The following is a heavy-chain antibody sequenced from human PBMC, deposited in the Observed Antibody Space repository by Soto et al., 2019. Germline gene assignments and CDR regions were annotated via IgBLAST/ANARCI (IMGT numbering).Heavy chain of an antibody. CDR2: IYHSGTT. CDR3: ARVVRYSSSWIFDY. D-gene: IGHD6-13*01. V-gene: IGHV4-31*02. J-gene: IGHJ4*02. Sequence: TLSLTVTVSGGSISSGGYYWSFSLQHPGKGLEWIGYIYHSGTTYYNPSLKSRVTISVDTSKNQFSLKLTSVTAADTAVYYCARVVRYSSSWIFDYWGQGTLVTVSS. CDR1: GGSISSGGYY.